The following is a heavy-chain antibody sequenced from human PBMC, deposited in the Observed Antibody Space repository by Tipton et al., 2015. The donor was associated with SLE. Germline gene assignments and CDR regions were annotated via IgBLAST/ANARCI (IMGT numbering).Heavy chain of an antibody. Sequence: SLRLSCSASGFTLSAYNMNWVRQAPGKGLEWVSYISSSSTTIYYADSVRGRFTVSRDNAKNSLYLQMNNLGAEDTAVYYCSGAGAVRPPDYWGQGTLVTVSS. V-gene: IGHV3-48*01. CDR2: ISSSSTTI. J-gene: IGHJ4*02. CDR3: SGAGAVRPPDY. CDR1: GFTLSAYN. D-gene: IGHD6-6*01.